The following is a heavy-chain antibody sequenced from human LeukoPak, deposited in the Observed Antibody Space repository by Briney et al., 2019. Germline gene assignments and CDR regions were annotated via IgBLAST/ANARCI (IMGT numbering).Heavy chain of an antibody. Sequence: SETLSLTCTVSGGSISSSSYYWGWIRQPPGKGLEWIGSIYYSGSTNYNPSLKSRVTISVDTSKNQFSLKLSSVTAADTAVYYCARQGIQLWPRGAFDIWGQGTMVTVSS. V-gene: IGHV4-39*01. CDR3: ARQGIQLWPRGAFDI. J-gene: IGHJ3*02. D-gene: IGHD5-18*01. CDR2: IYYSGST. CDR1: GGSISSSSYY.